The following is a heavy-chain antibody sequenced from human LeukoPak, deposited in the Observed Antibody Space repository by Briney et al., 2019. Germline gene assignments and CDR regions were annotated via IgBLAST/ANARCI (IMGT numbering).Heavy chain of an antibody. CDR2: INPSGGST. Sequence: ASVKVSCKASGYTFTSYYMHWVRQAPGQGLEWMGIINPSGGSTSYPQKFQGRVTMTRDTSTSTVYMELSSLRSEDTAVYYCARVFSVTGEKYYYGSGSPRPIDYWGQGTLVTVSS. CDR1: GYTFTSYY. V-gene: IGHV1-46*01. CDR3: ARVFSVTGEKYYYGSGSPRPIDY. J-gene: IGHJ4*02. D-gene: IGHD3-10*01.